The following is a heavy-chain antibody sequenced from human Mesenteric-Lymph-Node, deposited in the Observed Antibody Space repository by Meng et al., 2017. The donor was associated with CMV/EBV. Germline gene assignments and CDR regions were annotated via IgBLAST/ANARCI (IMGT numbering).Heavy chain of an antibody. Sequence: GESLKISCVASGFTFKNYIMNWVRQAPGKGLEWVASINSSSYRYYADSLKGRFTISRDNDKNLLLLQMNSLRAEDTAVYYCARDLNYGDYGYWGQGTLVTVSS. CDR3: ARDLNYGDYGY. CDR2: INSSSYR. CDR1: GFTFKNYI. D-gene: IGHD4-17*01. V-gene: IGHV3-69-1*01. J-gene: IGHJ4*02.